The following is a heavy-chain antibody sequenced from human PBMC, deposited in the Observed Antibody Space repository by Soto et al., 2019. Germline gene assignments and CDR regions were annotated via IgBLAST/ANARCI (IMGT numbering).Heavy chain of an antibody. J-gene: IGHJ4*02. D-gene: IGHD1-26*01. CDR3: AKDFSGYSGSYHDY. V-gene: IGHV3-15*07. CDR2: IISKTNGGTT. Sequence: EVQLVESGGGLVKPGGSLRLSCAASGFTFSNAWMNWVRQAPGKGLEWVGRIISKTNGGTTDYAAPVKGRFTISRDDSENTLYLQMNSLKTEDTGVYYCAKDFSGYSGSYHDYWGQGTLVTVST. CDR1: GFTFSNAW.